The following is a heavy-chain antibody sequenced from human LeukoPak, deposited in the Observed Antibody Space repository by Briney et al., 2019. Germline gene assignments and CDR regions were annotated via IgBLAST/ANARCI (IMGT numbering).Heavy chain of an antibody. CDR1: GGSFSGYY. Sequence: PSETLSLTCAVYGGSFSGYYWSWIRQPPGKGLEWIGEINHSGSTNYNPSLKSRVTIPVDTSKNQFSLKLSSVTAADTAVYYCARVPRITMVRGVIRAVFDYWGQGTLVTVSS. J-gene: IGHJ4*02. D-gene: IGHD3-10*01. V-gene: IGHV4-34*01. CDR3: ARVPRITMVRGVIRAVFDY. CDR2: INHSGST.